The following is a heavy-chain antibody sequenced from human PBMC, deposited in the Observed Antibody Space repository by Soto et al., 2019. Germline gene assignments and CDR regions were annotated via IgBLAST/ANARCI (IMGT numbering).Heavy chain of an antibody. Sequence: EVHLVESGGGLVQSGGSLRLSCEASGFTFSGYAMNWVRQAPGKGLEWISYISSSSRTIYYADAVKGRFAISRDNAKNSQYLQMNSLRVEDTAVYYCARAAQTRYCTGDSCYALDFWGQGTLVTVSS. J-gene: IGHJ4*02. D-gene: IGHD2-15*01. CDR3: ARAAQTRYCTGDSCYALDF. CDR2: ISSSSRTI. CDR1: GFTFSGYA. V-gene: IGHV3-48*01.